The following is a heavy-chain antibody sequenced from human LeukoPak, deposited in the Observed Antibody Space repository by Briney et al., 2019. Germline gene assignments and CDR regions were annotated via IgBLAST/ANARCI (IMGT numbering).Heavy chain of an antibody. J-gene: IGHJ4*02. CDR1: GFTFSSYN. Sequence: GGSLRLPCAASGFTFSSYNMNWVRQAPGKGLEWVSYISSSSSYIYYADSVKGRFTISRDNAKNSLYLQMNSLRAEDTAVYYCAAAFGDGAFDYWGQGTLVTVSS. CDR3: AAAFGDGAFDY. D-gene: IGHD3-10*01. V-gene: IGHV3-21*01. CDR2: ISSSSSYI.